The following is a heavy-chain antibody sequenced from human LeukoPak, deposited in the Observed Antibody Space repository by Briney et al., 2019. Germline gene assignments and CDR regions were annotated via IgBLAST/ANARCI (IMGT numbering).Heavy chain of an antibody. CDR2: IKQDGSEK. CDR1: GFTFSSYW. J-gene: IGHJ5*02. V-gene: IGHV3-7*01. Sequence: GGSLRLSCAASGFTFSSYWMSWVRQAPGKGLEWVANIKQDGSEKYYVDSVKGRFTISRDNAKNSLYLQMNSLGAEDTAVYYCARQGGYNYALLRNWFDPWGQGTLVTVSS. CDR3: ARQGGYNYALLRNWFDP. D-gene: IGHD5-18*01.